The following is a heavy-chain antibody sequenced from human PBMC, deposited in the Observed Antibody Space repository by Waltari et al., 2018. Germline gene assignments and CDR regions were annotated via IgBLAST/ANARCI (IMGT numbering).Heavy chain of an antibody. D-gene: IGHD3-9*01. CDR1: GLTFGSHA. Sequence: EVVFLESGGGLVQPGGSLRLSCSASGLTFGSHAMSLVRPTPGKGLEGVSGITGSGSRTYYADSVKGRFTISRDNSKNTLFLQMNSLRAEDTAVYYCGTCEGAGYHVDYFDYWGQGTLVTVSS. CDR2: ITGSGSRT. CDR3: GTCEGAGYHVDYFDY. J-gene: IGHJ4*02. V-gene: IGHV3-23*01.